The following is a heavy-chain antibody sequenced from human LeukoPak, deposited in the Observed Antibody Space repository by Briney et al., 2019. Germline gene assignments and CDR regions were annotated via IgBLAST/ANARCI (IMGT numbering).Heavy chain of an antibody. V-gene: IGHV1-18*01. CDR2: ISAYNGNT. Sequence: ASVMVSCKASGGTFSTYAISWVRQAPGQGLEWMGWISAYNGNTNYAQKLQGRVTMTTDTSTSTAYMELRSLRSDDTAVYYCARRSVYYDFWSGPYYFDYWGQGTLVTVSS. CDR1: GGTFSTYA. CDR3: ARRSVYYDFWSGPYYFDY. J-gene: IGHJ4*02. D-gene: IGHD3-3*01.